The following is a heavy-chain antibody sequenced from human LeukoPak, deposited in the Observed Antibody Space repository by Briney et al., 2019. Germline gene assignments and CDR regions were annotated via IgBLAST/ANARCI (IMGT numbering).Heavy chain of an antibody. CDR2: IIPIFGTA. V-gene: IGHV1-69*01. CDR1: GGTFSSYA. D-gene: IGHD2-2*01. Sequence: SVKVSCKASGGTFSSYAISWVRQGPGQGREWRAGIIPIFGTANYAQKFQGRVTITADESTGTAYMELSSLRYEDTAVYYCARSVVRHAQLRLDYWGQGTLVTVSS. CDR3: ARSVVRHAQLRLDY. J-gene: IGHJ4*02.